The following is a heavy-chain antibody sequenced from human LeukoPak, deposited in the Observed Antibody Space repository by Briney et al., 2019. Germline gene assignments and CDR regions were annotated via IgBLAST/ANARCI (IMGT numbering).Heavy chain of an antibody. CDR2: INHSGSI. CDR3: ARANTYGSGRNGYYYYGMDV. V-gene: IGHV4-34*01. D-gene: IGHD3-10*01. CDR1: GGSFSGYY. J-gene: IGHJ6*02. Sequence: SETLSLTCAVYGGSFSGYYWSWIRQPPGKGLEWIGEINHSGSINYNPSLKSRVTISVDTSKNQFSLKLSSVTAADTAVYYCARANTYGSGRNGYYYYGMDVWGQGTTVTVSS.